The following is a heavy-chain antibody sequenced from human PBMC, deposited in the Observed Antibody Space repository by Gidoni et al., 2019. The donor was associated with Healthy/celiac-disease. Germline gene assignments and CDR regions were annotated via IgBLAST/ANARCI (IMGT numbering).Heavy chain of an antibody. Sequence: QVQLQESGPGLVKPSETLSLTCTVPGGSISSYYWSWIRQPPGKGLEWIGYIYYSGSTNYNPSLKSRVTISVDTSKNQFSLKLSSVTAADTAVYYCARGVAAAGDLFDYWGQGTLVTVSS. J-gene: IGHJ4*02. D-gene: IGHD6-13*01. CDR3: ARGVAAAGDLFDY. CDR1: GGSISSYY. CDR2: IYYSGST. V-gene: IGHV4-59*01.